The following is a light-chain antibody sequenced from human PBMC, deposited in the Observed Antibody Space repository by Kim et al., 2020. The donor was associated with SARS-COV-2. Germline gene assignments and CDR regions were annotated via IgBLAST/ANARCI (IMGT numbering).Light chain of an antibody. Sequence: ASVGDRVTITCRASQDIRNDLGWYQQRAGKGPERHIYSASTLQRGVPSRFSGSGSGTEFTLTISRLQPEDFATYYCLQHNNYPPTFGQGTKVDIK. J-gene: IGKJ1*01. CDR3: LQHNNYPPT. CDR1: QDIRND. CDR2: SAS. V-gene: IGKV1-17*01.